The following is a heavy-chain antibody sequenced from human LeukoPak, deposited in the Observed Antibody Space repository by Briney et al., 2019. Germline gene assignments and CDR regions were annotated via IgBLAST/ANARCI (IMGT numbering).Heavy chain of an antibody. V-gene: IGHV1-18*01. CDR3: ARGGYYDSSGFYYVSFIFDY. CDR1: GYTFTSYG. J-gene: IGHJ4*02. Sequence: GASVKVSCKASGYTFTSYGISWVRQAPGQGLEWMGWISAYNGNTNYAQKLQGRVTMTTDTSTSTAYMELRSLRSDDTAVYYCARGGYYDSSGFYYVSFIFDYWGQGTLVTVSS. CDR2: ISAYNGNT. D-gene: IGHD3-22*01.